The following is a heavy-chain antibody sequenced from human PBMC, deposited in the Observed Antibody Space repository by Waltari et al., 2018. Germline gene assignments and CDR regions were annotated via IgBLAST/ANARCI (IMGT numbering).Heavy chain of an antibody. CDR1: GDSMTGYS. CDR2: IFYTGST. J-gene: IGHJ4*02. CDR3: ARSGGIAVAIPY. V-gene: IGHV4-59*12. D-gene: IGHD6-19*01. Sequence: QVQLQESGPGLVKPSETLSLTCTVSGDSMTGYSWSWNRQPPGKGLEWIAYIFYTGSTNYNPSLKSRVTISVDTSKNQFSLKLSSVTAADTAVYYCARSGGIAVAIPYWGQGTLVTVSS.